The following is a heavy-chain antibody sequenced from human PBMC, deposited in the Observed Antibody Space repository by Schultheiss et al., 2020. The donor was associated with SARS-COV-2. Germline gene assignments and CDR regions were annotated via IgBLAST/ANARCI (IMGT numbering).Heavy chain of an antibody. CDR1: GYTFTGYY. D-gene: IGHD6-13*01. Sequence: ASVKVSCKASGYTFTGYYMHWVRQAPGQGLEWMGWINPNSGNTGYAQKFQGRVTMTRNTSISTAYMELSSLRSEDTAVYYCARGGSIAAAAFDPWGQGTLVTVSS. V-gene: IGHV1-8*02. J-gene: IGHJ5*02. CDR2: INPNSGNT. CDR3: ARGGSIAAAAFDP.